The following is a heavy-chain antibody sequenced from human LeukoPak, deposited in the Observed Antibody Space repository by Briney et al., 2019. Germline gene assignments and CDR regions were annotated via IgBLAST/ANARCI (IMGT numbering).Heavy chain of an antibody. V-gene: IGHV1-2*02. CDR2: ISPNSGGT. Sequence: ASVTVSCKASVYTFTAYYIHWVRPAPGQGLEWMGWISPNSGGTDYAQKFKGRVTMTRDTSISTTYVELSSLTSDDTAVYYCAIQPWGSGNNWYFDLWGRGTLVTVSS. CDR3: AIQPWGSGNNWYFDL. D-gene: IGHD7-27*01. CDR1: VYTFTAYY. J-gene: IGHJ2*01.